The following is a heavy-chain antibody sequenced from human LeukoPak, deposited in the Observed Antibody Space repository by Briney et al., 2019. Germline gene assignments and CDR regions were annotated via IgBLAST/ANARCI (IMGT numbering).Heavy chain of an antibody. Sequence: ASVKVSCKASGGTFSSYAISWVRQAPGKGLEWMGGIIPICGTANYAQKFQGRVTITADESTSTAYMELSSLRSEDTAVYYCARLIGSGVYYYMDVWGKGTTVTVSS. V-gene: IGHV1-69*13. CDR2: IIPICGTA. CDR3: ARLIGSGVYYYMDV. J-gene: IGHJ6*03. CDR1: GGTFSSYA. D-gene: IGHD2-15*01.